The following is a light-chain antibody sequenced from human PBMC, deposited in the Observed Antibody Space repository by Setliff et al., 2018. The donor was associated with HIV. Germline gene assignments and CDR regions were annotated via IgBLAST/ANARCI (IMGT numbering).Light chain of an antibody. Sequence: QSALTKPPSASGSPGQSVTISCTGTSSDVGGYDYVSWYQQHPGKAPKVVIYEVNKRPSGVPDRFSGSKSGNTASLTVSGLQAEDEADYYCSSYADSNNYVFGTGTKVTVL. V-gene: IGLV2-8*01. J-gene: IGLJ1*01. CDR3: SSYADSNNYV. CDR1: SSDVGGYDY. CDR2: EVN.